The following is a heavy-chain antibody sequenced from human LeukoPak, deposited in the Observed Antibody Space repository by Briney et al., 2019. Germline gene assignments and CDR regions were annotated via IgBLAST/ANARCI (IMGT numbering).Heavy chain of an antibody. CDR2: IYYSGSN. D-gene: IGHD3-10*01. J-gene: IGHJ4*02. V-gene: IGHV4-59*01. CDR3: ARRITMVRGVPVFDY. Sequence: SETLSLNCTVSSGTISSYCWSWLRQPPGQGLEWIGNIYYSGSNNYNPSLKSGATISVDTSKNHFFVQLSPGTDADTGVYFCARRITMVRGVPVFDYWGQGTLVTVSP. CDR1: SGTISSYC.